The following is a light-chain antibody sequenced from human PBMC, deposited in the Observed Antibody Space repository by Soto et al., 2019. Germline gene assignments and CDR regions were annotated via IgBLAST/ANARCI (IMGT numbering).Light chain of an antibody. J-gene: IGKJ1*01. CDR1: QGISSY. Sequence: AIRMTQSPSSLSASTGDRVTITCRASQGISSYLAWYQQKPGKASKLLIYAASTLQSGVPSRFSGSGSGTDLTLTISCLQSEDFATYYCHQYYSYPRTLGQGSKVDIK. V-gene: IGKV1-8*01. CDR3: HQYYSYPRT. CDR2: AAS.